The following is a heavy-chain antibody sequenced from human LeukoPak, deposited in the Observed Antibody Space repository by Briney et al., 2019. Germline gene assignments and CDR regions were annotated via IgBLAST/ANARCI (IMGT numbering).Heavy chain of an antibody. CDR2: ISYDGSDK. J-gene: IGHJ4*02. D-gene: IGHD7-27*01. V-gene: IGHV3-30*18. Sequence: PGGSLRLSCEASGFTFSSYAMSWVRQAPGKGLEWVAVISYDGSDKYYADSVKGRFTISRDNSKNTLYLQMNSLRAEDTAVYYCAKDLTGIPTIDYWGQGTLVTVSS. CDR3: AKDLTGIPTIDY. CDR1: GFTFSSYA.